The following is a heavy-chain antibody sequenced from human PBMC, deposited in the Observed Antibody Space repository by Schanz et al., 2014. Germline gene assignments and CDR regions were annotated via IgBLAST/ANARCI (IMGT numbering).Heavy chain of an antibody. D-gene: IGHD3-3*01. J-gene: IGHJ5*02. CDR3: ARESVSRTRLFDP. CDR2: ISGYNGNT. Sequence: QVQLVQSATEVKKPGASVKVSCKASGYTFRHYGISWLRQAPGQGLEWMGYISGYNGNTNYAPKVQDRVTMTTDTSTSTAYMELRSLRSDDTAVYYCARESVSRTRLFDPWGQGTLVTVSS. CDR1: GYTFRHYG. V-gene: IGHV1-18*04.